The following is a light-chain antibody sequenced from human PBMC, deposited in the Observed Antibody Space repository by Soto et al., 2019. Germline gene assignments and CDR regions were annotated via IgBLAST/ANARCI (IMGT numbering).Light chain of an antibody. J-gene: IGKJ1*01. CDR3: QQYGSSPRT. V-gene: IGKV3-20*01. Sequence: EVVLTQSPGTLSLSPGERVTLSCRASQSLSSDFLAWYQQKPGQSPRLLIFGASSRAAGIPDRFTGGGSGTDFSLTISRLEPEDFAVYYCQQYGSSPRTFGQGTKVEIK. CDR1: QSLSSDF. CDR2: GAS.